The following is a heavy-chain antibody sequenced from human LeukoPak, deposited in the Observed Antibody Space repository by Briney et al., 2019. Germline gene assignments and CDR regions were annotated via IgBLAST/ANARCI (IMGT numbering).Heavy chain of an antibody. CDR1: GYTFTSYG. D-gene: IGHD2-15*01. CDR3: ARGPINRYCSGGSCHLGY. Sequence: GASVKVSCKASGYTFTSYGISWVRQAPGQGLEWMGWISAYNGNTNYAQKLQGRVTMTTDTSTSTAYMELRSLRSDDTAVYYCARGPINRYCSGGSCHLGYWGQGTLVTVSS. CDR2: ISAYNGNT. V-gene: IGHV1-18*01. J-gene: IGHJ4*02.